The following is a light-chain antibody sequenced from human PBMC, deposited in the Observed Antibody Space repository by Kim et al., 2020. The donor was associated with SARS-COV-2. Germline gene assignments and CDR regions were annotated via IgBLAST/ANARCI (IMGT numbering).Light chain of an antibody. CDR2: AAS. J-gene: IGKJ4*01. CDR1: QGISNW. CDR3: QQGVSFPGT. V-gene: IGKV1-12*01. Sequence: DIQMTQSPSSVSASIGDRVTMTCRASQGISNWLAWYQHKPGEAPKLLIYAASGLNTGVPSRFSGSGSGTDFTLTISSLQPEDFATYYCQQGVSFPGTFGGGTKLEI.